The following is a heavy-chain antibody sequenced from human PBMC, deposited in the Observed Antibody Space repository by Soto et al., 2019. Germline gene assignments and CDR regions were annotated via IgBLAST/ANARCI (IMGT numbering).Heavy chain of an antibody. CDR1: GLTFSNYA. J-gene: IGHJ3*02. Sequence: EVQLVESGGGLVQPGGSLRLSCAASGLTFSNYAMHWVRQAPGKGLEYVSLISGDGRSTYYANSVKGRFTISRDNSKNTLYLQMGSRIAEDMAVYYCARVCSTTSCYGDFDIWGQGTMVIVSS. CDR3: ARVCSTTSCYGDFDI. D-gene: IGHD2-2*01. CDR2: ISGDGRST. V-gene: IGHV3-64*01.